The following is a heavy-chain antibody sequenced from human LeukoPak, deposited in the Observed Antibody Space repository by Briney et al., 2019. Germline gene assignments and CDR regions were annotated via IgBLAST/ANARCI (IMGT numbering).Heavy chain of an antibody. Sequence: ASVKVSRKASGYTFTGYYMHWVRQAPGQGLEWMGWINPSSGGTNYAQRFQGRVTMTRDTSISTAYTELSRLTSDDTAVYYCARVVTTIAEGWFDPWGQGTLVTVSS. D-gene: IGHD4-23*01. CDR1: GYTFTGYY. CDR2: INPSSGGT. V-gene: IGHV1-2*02. CDR3: ARVVTTIAEGWFDP. J-gene: IGHJ5*02.